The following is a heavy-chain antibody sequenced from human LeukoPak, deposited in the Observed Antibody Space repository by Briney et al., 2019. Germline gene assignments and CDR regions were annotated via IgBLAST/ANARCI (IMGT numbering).Heavy chain of an antibody. CDR3: ARHAGGIAAAGTRPFDY. V-gene: IGHV4-34*01. CDR1: GGSFSGYY. CDR2: IYYSGST. J-gene: IGHJ4*02. Sequence: SETLSLTCAVYGGSFSGYYWSWIRQPPGKGLEWIGSIYYSGSTYYNPSLKSRVTMFVDTSKNQFSLKLSSVTAADTAVYYCARHAGGIAAAGTRPFDYWGQGTLVTVSS. D-gene: IGHD6-13*01.